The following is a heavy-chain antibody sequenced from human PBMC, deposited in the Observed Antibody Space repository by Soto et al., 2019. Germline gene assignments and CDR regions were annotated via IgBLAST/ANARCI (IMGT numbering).Heavy chain of an antibody. CDR1: GYSYTTFD. Sequence: QVQLVQSGAEVKKPGASVKVSCKPSGYSYTTFDISWVRQAPGQGLEWMGWMNSNSGKTDYAQKFQGRVTMTTDTFTRTAYMDLRSLTSDDTAVYFCVRDRLTVTGTKCFDYWGQGTLVTVSS. J-gene: IGHJ4*02. CDR3: VRDRLTVTGTKCFDY. V-gene: IGHV1-18*01. D-gene: IGHD4-17*01. CDR2: MNSNSGKT.